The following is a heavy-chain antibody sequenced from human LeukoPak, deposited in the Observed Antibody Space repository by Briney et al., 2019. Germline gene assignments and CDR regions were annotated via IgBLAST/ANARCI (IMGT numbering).Heavy chain of an antibody. CDR2: ISYDGSNK. CDR3: ARGYLKSFDY. J-gene: IGHJ4*02. D-gene: IGHD1-26*01. Sequence: GGSLRLSCAASGFTFSRYGMHWVRQAPGKGLEWVATISYDGSNKYFADSVKGRFTISRDNSKNTLYLQMNSLRAEDTAVYYCARGYLKSFDYWGQGTLVTVSS. V-gene: IGHV3-30*03. CDR1: GFTFSRYG.